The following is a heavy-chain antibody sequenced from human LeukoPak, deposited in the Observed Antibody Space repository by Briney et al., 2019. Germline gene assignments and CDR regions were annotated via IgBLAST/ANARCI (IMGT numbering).Heavy chain of an antibody. CDR3: ARDPRYSSSWHDNWFDP. V-gene: IGHV4-39*02. D-gene: IGHD6-13*01. CDR2: IYYSGST. J-gene: IGHJ5*02. CDR1: GGSISSSSYY. Sequence: SETLSLTCTVSGGSISSSSYYWGWIRQPPGNWLEWIGSIYYSGSTYYNPSLKSRVTISVDTSKNQFSLKLSSVTAADTAVYYCARDPRYSSSWHDNWFDPWGQGTLVTVSS.